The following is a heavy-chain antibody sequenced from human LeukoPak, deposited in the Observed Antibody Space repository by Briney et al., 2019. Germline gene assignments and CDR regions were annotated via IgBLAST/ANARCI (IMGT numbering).Heavy chain of an antibody. J-gene: IGHJ4*02. Sequence: SQTLSLTCTVSGGSISSGSYYWSWIRQPAGKGLEWIGRIYTSGSTNYNPSLKSRVTISVDTSKNQFSLKLSSVTAADTAVYYCARSDLGYCSGGSCYFDYWGQGTLVTVSS. D-gene: IGHD2-15*01. CDR2: IYTSGST. CDR1: GGSISSGSYY. CDR3: ARSDLGYCSGGSCYFDY. V-gene: IGHV4-61*02.